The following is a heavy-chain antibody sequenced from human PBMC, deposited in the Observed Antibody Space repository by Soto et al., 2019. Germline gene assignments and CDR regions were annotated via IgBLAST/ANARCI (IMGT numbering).Heavy chain of an antibody. V-gene: IGHV4-61*01. CDR3: ARVGVRLGRITARPQADPYYYAMDV. CDR1: GGSVSSGSYS. D-gene: IGHD6-6*01. CDR2: IYNSGGT. Sequence: QVQLQESGPGLVKPSETLSLTCTVSGGSVSSGSYSWSWIRQPPGKGLEWIGYIYNSGGTNYNPRLKSRVTLSVDTSTNQFSLKLSCVTAADTAVYYCARVGVRLGRITARPQADPYYYAMDVWGQGTTVTVSS. J-gene: IGHJ6*02.